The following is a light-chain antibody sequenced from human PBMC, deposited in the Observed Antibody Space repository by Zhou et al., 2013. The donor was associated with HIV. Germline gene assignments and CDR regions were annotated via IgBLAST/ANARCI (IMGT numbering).Light chain of an antibody. CDR1: QSVSSSY. V-gene: IGKV3-20*01. CDR3: QQYGSSPQT. CDR2: GAS. Sequence: EIVLTQSPGTLSLSPGERATLSCRASQSVSSSYLAWYQQKPGQAPRLLIYGASRRAIGIPDRFSGSGSGTDFTLTISRLEPEDFAVYYCQQYGSSPQTFGQGTKVEIK. J-gene: IGKJ2*01.